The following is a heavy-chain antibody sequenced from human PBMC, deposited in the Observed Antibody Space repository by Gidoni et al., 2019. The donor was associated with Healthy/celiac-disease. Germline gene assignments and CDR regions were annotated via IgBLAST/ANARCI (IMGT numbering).Heavy chain of an antibody. CDR1: GYTFTGYY. J-gene: IGHJ4*02. Sequence: QVQLVQSGAEVKKPGASVKVSCKASGYTFTGYYMHWVRQAPGQGLEWMGWINPNRGGTNYAQKFQGRVTMTRDTSISTAYMELSRLRSDDTAVYYCARGYSGSSGVDYWGQGTLVTVSS. V-gene: IGHV1-2*02. CDR3: ARGYSGSSGVDY. CDR2: INPNRGGT. D-gene: IGHD1-26*01.